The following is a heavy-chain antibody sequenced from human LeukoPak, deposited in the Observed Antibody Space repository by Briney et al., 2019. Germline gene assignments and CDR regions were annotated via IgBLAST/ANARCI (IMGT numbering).Heavy chain of an antibody. CDR3: AKDVDDYGDYNGGY. D-gene: IGHD4-17*01. Sequence: GGSLRLSCAASGFTFSSYAMSWVRQAPGKGLEWVSAISGSGGSTYYADSVKGRFTISRDNSKNTLYLQMNSLRAEDTAVYYCAKDVDDYGDYNGGYWGQGTLVTVSS. CDR1: GFTFSSYA. J-gene: IGHJ4*02. CDR2: ISGSGGST. V-gene: IGHV3-23*01.